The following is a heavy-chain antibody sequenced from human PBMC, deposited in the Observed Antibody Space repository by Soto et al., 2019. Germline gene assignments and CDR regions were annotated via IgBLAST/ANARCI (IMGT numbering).Heavy chain of an antibody. D-gene: IGHD6-19*01. V-gene: IGHV1-18*01. CDR2: ISAYNGNT. Sequence: GASVNVSCKASGYTFTSYGISWVRQAPGQGLEWMGWISAYNGNTNYAQKLQGRVTMTTDTSTSTAYMELRSLRSDDTAVYYCARDQYSSGWYGPPLYYYYYYGMDVWGQGTTVTVSS. J-gene: IGHJ6*01. CDR3: ARDQYSSGWYGPPLYYYYYYGMDV. CDR1: GYTFTSYG.